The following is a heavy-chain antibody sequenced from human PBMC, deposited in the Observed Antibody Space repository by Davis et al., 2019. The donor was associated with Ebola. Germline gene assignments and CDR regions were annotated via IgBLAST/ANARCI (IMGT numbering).Heavy chain of an antibody. CDR1: GFTFTYYW. J-gene: IGHJ5*02. Sequence: GESLKISCAASGFTFTYYWMTWVRQAPGKGLEWVGKIKYDGSEKYYVDSVKGRFTISRDNGKNLLFLDMNSLRAEDTAVYYCVKDSGWAMSPWGQGTLVTVSS. CDR3: VKDSGWAMSP. D-gene: IGHD6-19*01. V-gene: IGHV3-7*01. CDR2: IKYDGSEK.